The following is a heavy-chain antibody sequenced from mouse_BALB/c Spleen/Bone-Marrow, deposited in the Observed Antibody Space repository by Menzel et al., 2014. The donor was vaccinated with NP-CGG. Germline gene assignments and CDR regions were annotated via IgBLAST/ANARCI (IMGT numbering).Heavy chain of an antibody. CDR3: AREGGLRRGDYYVMDY. CDR2: INPYSDGT. V-gene: IGHV1-14*01. Sequence: EVKLMESGPELVKPGAPVKMSCKASGYTFTGYVMHWVKQKPGQGLEWIGYINPYSDGTKYNEKFKGKATLTSDKSSSTAYMELSSLTSEDSAVYYCAREGGLRRGDYYVMDYWGQGTSVTVSS. D-gene: IGHD1-1*01. CDR1: GYTFTGYV. J-gene: IGHJ4*01.